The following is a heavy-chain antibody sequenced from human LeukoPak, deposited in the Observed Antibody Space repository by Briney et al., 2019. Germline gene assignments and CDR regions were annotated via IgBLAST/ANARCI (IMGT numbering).Heavy chain of an antibody. CDR2: ISAYNGNT. V-gene: IGHV1-18*01. CDR1: GYTFTSYG. J-gene: IGHJ4*02. CDR3: ARDFRGIAAAGTGVGPFDY. Sequence: ASVKVYCKASGYTFTSYGISWVRQAPGQGLEWMGWISAYNGNTNYAQKLQGRVTMTTDTSTSTAYKELRSLRSDDTAVYYCARDFRGIAAAGTGVGPFDYWGQGTLVTVSS. D-gene: IGHD6-13*01.